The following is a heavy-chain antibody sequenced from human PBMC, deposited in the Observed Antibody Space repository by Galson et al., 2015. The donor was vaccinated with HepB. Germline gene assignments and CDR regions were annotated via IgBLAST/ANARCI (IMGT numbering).Heavy chain of an antibody. CDR2: IFHSGST. D-gene: IGHD3-3*01. V-gene: IGHV4-4*02. Sequence: SETLSLTCAVSGGSISSSNWWSWVRQPPGKGLEWIGEIFHSGSTNYNPSLKSRVTISVDKSKNQFSLKLTSVTAADTAVYYCARDFWSGYSDYYGMDVWGQGTTVTVSS. J-gene: IGHJ6*02. CDR1: GGSISSSNW. CDR3: ARDFWSGYSDYYGMDV.